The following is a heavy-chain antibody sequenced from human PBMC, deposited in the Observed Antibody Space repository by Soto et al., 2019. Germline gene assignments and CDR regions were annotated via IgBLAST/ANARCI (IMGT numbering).Heavy chain of an antibody. J-gene: IGHJ6*02. D-gene: IGHD6-13*01. CDR1: GYTFTGYY. CDR3: ARAHVGSSWNKYYYGMDV. Sequence: ASVKVSCKASGYTFTGYYMHWVRQAPGQGLEWMGWINPNSGGTNYAQEFQGWVTMTRDTSISTAYMELSRLRSDDTAVYYCARAHVGSSWNKYYYGMDVWGQGTTVTVSS. V-gene: IGHV1-2*04. CDR2: INPNSGGT.